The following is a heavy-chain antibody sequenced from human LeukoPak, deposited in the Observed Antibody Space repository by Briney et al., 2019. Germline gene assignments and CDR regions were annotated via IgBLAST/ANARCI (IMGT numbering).Heavy chain of an antibody. CDR2: ISAYNGNT. D-gene: IGHD1-26*01. CDR3: ARDRLYSGSYSFDY. Sequence: VASVKVSRKASGYTFTSYGISWVRQAPGQGLEWMGWISAYNGNTNYAQKLQGRVTMTTDTSTSTAYMELRSLRSDDTAVYYCARDRLYSGSYSFDYWGQGTLVTVSS. V-gene: IGHV1-18*01. J-gene: IGHJ4*02. CDR1: GYTFTSYG.